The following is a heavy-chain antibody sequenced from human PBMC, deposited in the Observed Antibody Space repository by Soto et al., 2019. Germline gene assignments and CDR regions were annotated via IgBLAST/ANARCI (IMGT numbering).Heavy chain of an antibody. V-gene: IGHV4-59*08. D-gene: IGHD7-27*01. CDR3: ARHLGKWGWDY. CDR1: GGSISGYY. Sequence: QVQLQESGPGLVKPSETLSLTCTVSGGSISGYYWSWIRQPPGERLQWIADIYYSGGAKYNPSLKSLVTISVDTSRNQFSLRLSSVTAADTALYYCARHLGKWGWDYWGQGILVTVSS. CDR2: IYYSGGA. J-gene: IGHJ4*02.